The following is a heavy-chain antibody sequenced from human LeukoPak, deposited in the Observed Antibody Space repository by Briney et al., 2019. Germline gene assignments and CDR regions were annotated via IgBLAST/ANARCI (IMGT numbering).Heavy chain of an antibody. CDR2: ICGVNT. CDR3: AKDVCTSPRCLLYSDS. Sequence: GGSLRLSCATSGFAFSNYAMSWFRQAPGKGLEWVSGICGVNTYYADSVKGRFTISRDNSKNVLYVQMNRLRVEDTAVYFCAKDVCTSPRCLLYSDSWGQGTLVTVSS. CDR1: GFAFSNYA. J-gene: IGHJ4*02. D-gene: IGHD4/OR15-4a*01. V-gene: IGHV3-23*01.